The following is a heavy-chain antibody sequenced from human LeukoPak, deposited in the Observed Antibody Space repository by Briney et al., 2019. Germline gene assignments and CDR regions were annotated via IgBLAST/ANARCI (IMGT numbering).Heavy chain of an antibody. CDR2: ISYDGSNE. J-gene: IGHJ6*04. CDR1: GFTFSSYA. V-gene: IGHV3-30*04. Sequence: PGRSLRLSCAASGFTFSSYAMHWVRQAPGKGLEWVAVISYDGSNEYYADSVRGRFTISRDNSKNTLYLQMNSLRAEDTAVYYCAKDLAPYYGSGSYDYYYYYGMDVWGKGTTVTVSS. D-gene: IGHD3-10*01. CDR3: AKDLAPYYGSGSYDYYYYYGMDV.